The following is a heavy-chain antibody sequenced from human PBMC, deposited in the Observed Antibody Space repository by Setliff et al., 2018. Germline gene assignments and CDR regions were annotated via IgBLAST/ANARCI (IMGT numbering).Heavy chain of an antibody. CDR1: GDSIGTSY. D-gene: IGHD3-10*01. V-gene: IGHV4-59*08. J-gene: IGHJ5*02. Sequence: KPSETLSLTCTVSGDSIGTSYWSWIRQSPGKGLEWIGYVYPSGSTNYNPSLKNRVTTSIDTSKNQFSLKLNSVTASDTAIYYCARPQPRSGGNCFDPWGQGTLVTVSS. CDR2: VYPSGST. CDR3: ARPQPRSGGNCFDP.